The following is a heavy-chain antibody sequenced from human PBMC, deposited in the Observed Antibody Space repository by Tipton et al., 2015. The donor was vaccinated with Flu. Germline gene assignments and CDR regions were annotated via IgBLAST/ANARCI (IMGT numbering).Heavy chain of an antibody. V-gene: IGHV4-59*01. CDR2: ISYNGST. CDR3: P. CDR1: GDSISTYY. J-gene: IGHJ5*02. Sequence: LRLSCSVSGDSISTYYWSWIRQSPGQGLEWIGYISYNGSTDYNPSLKSRVTISADTAVYYCARRDFSNYVSEPKNWFDPWGQGTLVTVSS. D-gene: IGHD4-11*01.